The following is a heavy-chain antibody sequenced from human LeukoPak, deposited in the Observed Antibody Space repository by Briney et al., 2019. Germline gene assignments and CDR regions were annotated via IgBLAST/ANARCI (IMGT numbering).Heavy chain of an antibody. J-gene: IGHJ6*02. CDR1: GFTFSDYY. Sequence: PGGSLRLSCAASGFTFSDYYMSWIRQAPGKGLEWVSYISSSSSTIFYADSVKGRFTISRDNAKNSLYLQMNSLRAEDTAVYYCARRTPLSEDSSGYYYYYYGMDVWGQGTTVTVSS. D-gene: IGHD3-22*01. CDR3: ARRTPLSEDSSGYYYYYYGMDV. V-gene: IGHV3-11*04. CDR2: ISSSSSTI.